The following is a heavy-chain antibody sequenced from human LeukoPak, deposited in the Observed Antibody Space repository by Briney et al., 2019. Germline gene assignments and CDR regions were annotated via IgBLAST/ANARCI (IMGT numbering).Heavy chain of an antibody. CDR2: IYYSGST. CDR1: GGSISSGGYY. CDR3: ARGRSAVITTSWYFDL. Sequence: PSETLSLTCTVSGGSISSGGYYWSWIRQHPGKGLEWIGYIYYSGSTYYNPSLKSRVTISVDTSKNQFSLKLSSVTAADTAVYYCARGRSAVITTSWYFDLWGRGTLVTVSS. V-gene: IGHV4-31*03. J-gene: IGHJ2*01. D-gene: IGHD3-22*01.